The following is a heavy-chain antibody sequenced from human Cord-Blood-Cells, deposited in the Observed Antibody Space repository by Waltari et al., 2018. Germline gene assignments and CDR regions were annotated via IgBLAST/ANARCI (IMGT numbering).Heavy chain of an antibody. CDR2: ISSSSSYI. CDR3: ARDSSSSWYYYYYGMDV. Sequence: EVQLVESGGGLVKPGGSLRLSCAASGFTFSSYSRNWVRQAPGKGLEWVSSISSSSSYIYYADSVQGRFTISRDNAKNSLYLQMNSLRAEDTAVYYCARDSSSSWYYYYYGMDVWGQGTTVTVSS. J-gene: IGHJ6*02. CDR1: GFTFSSYS. D-gene: IGHD6-13*01. V-gene: IGHV3-21*01.